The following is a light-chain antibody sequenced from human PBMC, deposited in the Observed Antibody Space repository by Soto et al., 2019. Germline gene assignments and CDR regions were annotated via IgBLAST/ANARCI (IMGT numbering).Light chain of an antibody. CDR1: QTITTW. J-gene: IGKJ1*01. CDR3: QQYNRPWT. CDR2: DAS. V-gene: IGKV1-5*01. Sequence: DIQMTQSPSALSASVGDRVTITCRASQTITTWLAWYQQKPGKAPKLLIYDASSLESGVPSRFSGSGSVTDFTLAISSLQPDDFATYYCQQYNRPWTFGQGTKVEMK.